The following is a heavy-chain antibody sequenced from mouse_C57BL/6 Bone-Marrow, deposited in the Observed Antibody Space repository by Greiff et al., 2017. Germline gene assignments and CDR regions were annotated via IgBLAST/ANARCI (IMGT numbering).Heavy chain of an antibody. Sequence: QVQLQQPGAELVKPGASVKLSCKASGYTFTSYWMHWVKQRPGQGLEWIGMIHPNSGSTNYNEKFKGKATLTVDKSSSTAYMQLSSLTSEDAAVYYGARAGYSNYVGYWGQGTTLTVSS. D-gene: IGHD2-5*01. CDR3: ARAGYSNYVGY. V-gene: IGHV1-64*01. CDR2: IHPNSGST. CDR1: GYTFTSYW. J-gene: IGHJ2*01.